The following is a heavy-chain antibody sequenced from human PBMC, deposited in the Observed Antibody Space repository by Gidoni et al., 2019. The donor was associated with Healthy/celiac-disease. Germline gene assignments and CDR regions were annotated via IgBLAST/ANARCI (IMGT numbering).Heavy chain of an antibody. J-gene: IGHJ4*02. D-gene: IGHD6-13*01. CDR2: ISAYNGNT. CDR3: ASEIAAAGLFDY. V-gene: IGHV1-18*01. Sequence: QVQLVQSGAEVKKLGASVKVSCKAAGYTFTSYGISWVRRAPGQGLEWMGWISAYNGNTNYAQKLQCRVTKTTDTSTSRAYMELRSLRSDGTAVYYCASEIAAAGLFDYWGQGTLVTVSS. CDR1: GYTFTSYG.